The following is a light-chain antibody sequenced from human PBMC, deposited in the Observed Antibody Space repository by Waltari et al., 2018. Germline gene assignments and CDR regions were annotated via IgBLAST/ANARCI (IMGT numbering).Light chain of an antibody. CDR2: DVS. J-gene: IGLJ3*02. CDR3: CSYAGIYTWV. Sequence: QSALTQPRSVSGSPGQSVTISCTGTSSDVGRYNYVSWFQQYPGKAPKLMISDVSERPSGVPDRFSDSKSGNTASLTISGLQAEDEADYYCCSYAGIYTWVFGGGTQLTVL. V-gene: IGLV2-11*01. CDR1: SSDVGRYNY.